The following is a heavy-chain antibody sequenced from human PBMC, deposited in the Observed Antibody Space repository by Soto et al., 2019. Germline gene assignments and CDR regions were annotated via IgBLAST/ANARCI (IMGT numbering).Heavy chain of an antibody. V-gene: IGHV3-66*01. D-gene: IGHD2-2*01. J-gene: IGHJ4*02. CDR1: GFSVTNNY. Sequence: EVQVVESGGGLVQPGGSLRLSCAASGFSVTNNYMNWVRQAPGKGLEWVSIIDIGGNTYYADSVKDRFNISRDNSRNTLYLHMDSLRAEDTAVYYCARGRGSTGYLGREHYFDYWVQGTLVTVSP. CDR2: IDIGGNT. CDR3: ARGRGSTGYLGREHYFDY.